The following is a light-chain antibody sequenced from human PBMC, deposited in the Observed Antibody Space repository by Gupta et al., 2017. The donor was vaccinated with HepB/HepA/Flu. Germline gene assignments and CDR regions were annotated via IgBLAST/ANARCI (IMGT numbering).Light chain of an antibody. Sequence: DLVMPHSLLSLPVTPGEQHPLSWRSSQSLLHSNGYTYLDWYLQKPGQSPQLLIYLGSNRASGVPDRFSGSGSGTDFTLKISRVEAEDVGVYYCMQALQTPRTFGPGTKVDIK. J-gene: IGKJ3*01. CDR2: LGS. CDR3: MQALQTPRT. V-gene: IGKV2-28*01. CDR1: QSLLHSNGYTY.